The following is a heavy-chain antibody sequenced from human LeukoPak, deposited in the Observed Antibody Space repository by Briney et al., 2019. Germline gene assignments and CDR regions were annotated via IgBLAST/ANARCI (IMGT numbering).Heavy chain of an antibody. CDR2: ISSSGSTI. V-gene: IGHV3-11*04. CDR3: ARVTTGELPAASFDY. D-gene: IGHD2-2*01. J-gene: IGHJ4*02. CDR1: GFTFSDYY. Sequence: GGSLRLSCAASGFTFSDYYMSWIRQAPGKGLEWVSYISSSGSTIYYADSVKGRLTISRDNAKNSLYLQMNSLRAEDTAVYYCARVTTGELPAASFDYWGQGTLVTVSS.